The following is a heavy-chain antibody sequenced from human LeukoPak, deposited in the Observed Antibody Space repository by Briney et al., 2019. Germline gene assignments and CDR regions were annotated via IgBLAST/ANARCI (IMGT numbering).Heavy chain of an antibody. J-gene: IGHJ4*02. V-gene: IGHV4-39*01. CDR2: IYYSGST. CDR1: GGSISSSSYY. CDR3: ARLQSGSYYFDY. Sequence: SETLSLTCTVSGGSISSSSYYWGWIRQPPGKGLEWIGSIYYSGSTYYNPSLKSRVTISVDTSKNQFSLKLSSVTAADAAVYYCARLQSGSYYFDYWAREPWSPSPQ. D-gene: IGHD3-10*01.